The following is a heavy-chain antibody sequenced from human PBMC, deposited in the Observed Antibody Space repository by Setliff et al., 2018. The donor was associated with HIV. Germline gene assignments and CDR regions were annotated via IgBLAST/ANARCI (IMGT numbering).Heavy chain of an antibody. V-gene: IGHV1-69*13. Sequence: GASVKVSCKASGGTFSSYAISWVRQAPGQGLEWMGGIIPIFGTANYAQKFQGRVTITADESTSTAYMELSSLRSEDTAVYYCARGPPVGYDYSRNWFDPWGQGTLVTVSS. CDR3: ARGPPVGYDYSRNWFDP. D-gene: IGHD5-12*01. CDR2: IIPIFGTA. J-gene: IGHJ5*02. CDR1: GGTFSSYA.